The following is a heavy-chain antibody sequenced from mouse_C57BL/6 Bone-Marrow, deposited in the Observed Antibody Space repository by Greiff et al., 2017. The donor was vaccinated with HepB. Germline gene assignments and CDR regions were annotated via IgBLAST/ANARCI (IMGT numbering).Heavy chain of an antibody. CDR1: GFTFSSYG. CDR2: ISSGGSYT. D-gene: IGHD4-1*02. V-gene: IGHV5-6*01. Sequence: EVHLVESGGDLVKPGGSLKLSCAASGFTFSSYGMSWVRQTPDKRLEWVATISSGGSYTYYPDSVKGRFTISRDNAKNTLYRQMSSLKAEDTAMYYCARHDHNWVYFDYWGQGTTLTVSS. J-gene: IGHJ2*01. CDR3: ARHDHNWVYFDY.